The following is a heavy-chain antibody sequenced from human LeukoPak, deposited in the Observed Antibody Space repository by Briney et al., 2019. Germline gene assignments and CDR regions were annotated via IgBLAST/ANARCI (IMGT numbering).Heavy chain of an antibody. D-gene: IGHD2-2*01. CDR2: IRYDGSNN. Sequence: PGGSLRLSCAASGFTFSSYGMHWVRQAPGKGLEWVAFIRYDGSNNYYADSVKGRFTISRDNSKNTLYLQMNSLRAEDTAVYYCAKTAERYCSSTSCYYYYYMDVWGKGTTVTVSS. J-gene: IGHJ6*03. CDR3: AKTAERYCSSTSCYYYYYMDV. CDR1: GFTFSSYG. V-gene: IGHV3-30*02.